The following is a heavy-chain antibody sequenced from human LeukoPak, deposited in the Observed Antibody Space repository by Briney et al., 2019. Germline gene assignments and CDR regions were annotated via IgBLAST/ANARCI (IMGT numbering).Heavy chain of an antibody. J-gene: IGHJ4*02. CDR2: ISYDGSNK. V-gene: IGHV3-30*18. D-gene: IGHD2-2*01. CDR1: GFTFSSYG. CDR3: AKDAMKGWRVPANPYYFDY. Sequence: PGRSLRLSCAASGFTFSSYGMHWVRQAPGKGLEWVAVISYDGSNKYYADSVKGRFTISRDNSKNTLYLQMNSLRAEDTAVYYCAKDAMKGWRVPANPYYFDYWGQGTLVTVSS.